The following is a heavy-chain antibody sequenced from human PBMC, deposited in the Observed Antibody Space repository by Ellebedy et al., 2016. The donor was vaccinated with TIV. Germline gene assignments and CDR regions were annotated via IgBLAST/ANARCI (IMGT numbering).Heavy chain of an antibody. CDR3: ARDPVGVGPAFDV. CDR2: ITESGGNT. Sequence: PGGSLRLSCATSGFTFEYAWMSWVRQAPGKGLEWVSSITESGGNTYYADSVKGRFTISRDNSKDTLFLQMNSLRAEDTAIYFCARDPVGVGPAFDVWGQGTMVTVSS. CDR1: GFTFEYA. D-gene: IGHD4-23*01. J-gene: IGHJ3*01. V-gene: IGHV3-23*01.